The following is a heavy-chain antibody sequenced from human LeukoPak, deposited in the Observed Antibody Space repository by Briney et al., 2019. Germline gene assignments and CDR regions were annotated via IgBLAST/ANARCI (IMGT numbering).Heavy chain of an antibody. CDR2: IYYSGST. J-gene: IGHJ6*03. V-gene: IGHV4-39*07. D-gene: IGHD5-24*01. Sequence: SETLSLTCTVSGGSISSSSYYWGWIRQPPGKGLEWIGSIYYSGSTYYNSSLKSRVTISVDTSKNQFSLKLNSMTAADTAVYYCASMMAAAYYYYMDVWGKGTTVTVSS. CDR1: GGSISSSSYY. CDR3: ASMMAAAYYYYMDV.